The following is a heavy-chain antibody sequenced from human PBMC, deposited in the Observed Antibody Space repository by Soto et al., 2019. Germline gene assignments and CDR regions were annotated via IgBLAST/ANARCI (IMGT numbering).Heavy chain of an antibody. CDR1: GYTFTSYD. CDR2: MNPNSGNT. J-gene: IGHJ5*02. D-gene: IGHD6-13*01. CDR3: AGDPGYTNSFSTKNSPRNWFDP. Sequence: GASVKVSCKASGYTFTSYDINWVRQATGQGVEWMGWMNPNSGNTGYAQKFQGRVTMTRDTSTSTVYMELSSLRSEDTAVYYCAGDPGYTNSFSTKNSPRNWFDPWGQGTQVTVSS. V-gene: IGHV1-8*01.